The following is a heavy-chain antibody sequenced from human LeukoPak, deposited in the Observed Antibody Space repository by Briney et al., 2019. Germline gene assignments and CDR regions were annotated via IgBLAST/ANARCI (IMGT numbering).Heavy chain of an antibody. CDR3: VRRGDPDEF. V-gene: IGHV3-11*04. D-gene: IGHD2-21*02. CDR2: ISSSGGTI. Sequence: GGSLRLSCAASGFTFSNYYLSWIRQAPGKGLEWISYISSSGGTIYYADSVKGRFTISRDNAKNSLFLQMNSLRVDDTAVYFCVRRGDPDEFWGQGTLVTVSS. J-gene: IGHJ4*02. CDR1: GFTFSNYY.